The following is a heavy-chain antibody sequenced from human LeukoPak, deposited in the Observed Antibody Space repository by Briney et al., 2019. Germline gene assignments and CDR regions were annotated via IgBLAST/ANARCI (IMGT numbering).Heavy chain of an antibody. CDR3: ARQHPLTGYYWVY. Sequence: GESLQISCQGSGYSFTSYWISGVRQLPGKGLEWMGRIDPSDSYTNCSPSFQGHATISADKSISTAYLQWSSLKASDTAMYYCARQHPLTGYYWVYWGQGTLVTVSS. V-gene: IGHV5-10-1*01. CDR1: GYSFTSYW. J-gene: IGHJ4*02. D-gene: IGHD3-9*01. CDR2: IDPSDSYT.